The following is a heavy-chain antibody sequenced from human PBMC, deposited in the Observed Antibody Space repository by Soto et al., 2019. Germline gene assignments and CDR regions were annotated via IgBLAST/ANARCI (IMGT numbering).Heavy chain of an antibody. Sequence: GESLKISCKASGYTFTSFWIGWVRQIPGKGLEWMGIIYPGDCDTRYSPSFQGQVTISADKSISTAYLQWSSLKASDTAMYYCAGGGVRGVITRTRDYYGMDVWGQGTTVTVSS. CDR3: AGGGVRGVITRTRDYYGMDV. CDR1: GYTFTSFW. J-gene: IGHJ6*02. D-gene: IGHD3-10*01. V-gene: IGHV5-51*01. CDR2: IYPGDCDT.